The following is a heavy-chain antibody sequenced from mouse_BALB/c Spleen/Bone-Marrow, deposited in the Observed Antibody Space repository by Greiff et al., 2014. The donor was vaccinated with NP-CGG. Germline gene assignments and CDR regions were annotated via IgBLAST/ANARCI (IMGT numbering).Heavy chain of an antibody. Sequence: VQLQQSGAELARPGASVKLSCKASGYTFTSYWMPWVKQRPGQGLEWIGAIYPGDGDTRYTQKFKGKATLTADKSSSTAYMQLSSLASEASEVYYCASQGDYGSFDYWGQGTTLTVSS. CDR2: IYPGDGDT. D-gene: IGHD1-1*02. CDR3: ASQGDYGSFDY. V-gene: IGHV1-87*01. CDR1: GYTFTSYW. J-gene: IGHJ2*01.